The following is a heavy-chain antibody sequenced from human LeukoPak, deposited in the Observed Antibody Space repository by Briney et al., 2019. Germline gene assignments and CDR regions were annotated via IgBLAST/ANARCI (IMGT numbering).Heavy chain of an antibody. CDR3: ASSAGGFGELLNDAFDI. V-gene: IGHV4-59*12. CDR2: IYHSGSP. Sequence: SETLSLTCTVSGDSINSYYWNWIRQPPGKGPEWIGSIYHSGSPYYNPSLKSRVTISVDRSKNHFSLELNSVTAADTAVYYCASSAGGFGELLNDAFDIWGQGTMVTVSS. D-gene: IGHD3-10*01. J-gene: IGHJ3*02. CDR1: GDSINSYY.